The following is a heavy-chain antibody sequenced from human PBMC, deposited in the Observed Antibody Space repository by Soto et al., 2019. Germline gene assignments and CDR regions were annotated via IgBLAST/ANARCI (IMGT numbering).Heavy chain of an antibody. D-gene: IGHD2-15*01. J-gene: IGHJ3*02. CDR2: IYSGGST. CDR1: GFTVSSNY. V-gene: IGHV3-66*01. Sequence: PGGSLRLSCAASGFTVSSNYMSWVRQAPGKGLEWVSVIYSGGSTYYADSVKGRFTISRDNSKNTLYLQMNSLRAEDTAVYYCARYCSGGSCYLLFAFDIWGQGTMVTVSS. CDR3: ARYCSGGSCYLLFAFDI.